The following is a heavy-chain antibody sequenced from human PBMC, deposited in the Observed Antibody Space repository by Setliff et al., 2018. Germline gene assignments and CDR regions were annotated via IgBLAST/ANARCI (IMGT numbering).Heavy chain of an antibody. CDR2: INPDGSEK. J-gene: IGHJ4*02. Sequence: GGSLRLSCGASGFTYNNDWVSWVRQAPGKGLEWLASINPDGSEKYYVGSVKGRFTISRDNAKNSLSLQMNSLRTEDTAVYYCFGAETCSYWGQGTQVTVSS. V-gene: IGHV3-7*01. CDR3: FGAETCSY. D-gene: IGHD3-10*01. CDR1: GFTYNNDW.